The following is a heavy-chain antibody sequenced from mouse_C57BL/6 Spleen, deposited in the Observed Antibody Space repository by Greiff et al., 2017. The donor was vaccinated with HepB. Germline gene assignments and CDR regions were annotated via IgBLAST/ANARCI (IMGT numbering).Heavy chain of an antibody. CDR1: GYTFTSYW. CDR3: TRRDGDHRDYYAMDY. Sequence: VQLQQSGTVLARPGASVKMSCKTSGYTFTSYWMHWVKQRPGPGLEWIGAIYPGNSDTSYNQKFKGKAKLTAVTSASTAYMELSSLKNEDSAVYYCTRRDGDHRDYYAMDYWGQGTSVTVSS. V-gene: IGHV1-5*01. D-gene: IGHD2-13*01. J-gene: IGHJ4*01. CDR2: IYPGNSDT.